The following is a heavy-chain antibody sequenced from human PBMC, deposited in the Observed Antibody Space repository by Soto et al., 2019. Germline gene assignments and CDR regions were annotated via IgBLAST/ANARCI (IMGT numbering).Heavy chain of an antibody. V-gene: IGHV1-69*06. CDR1: GGGFGSYA. Sequence: GASVELSCKASGGGFGSYAIIWVRQAPGQGLEWMGGIIPIFGTANYAQKFQGRVTITADKSTSTAYMELSSLRSEDTAVYYCARDLRSIAAAPFYYYGMDVWGQGTTVTVSS. CDR2: IIPIFGTA. J-gene: IGHJ6*02. CDR3: ARDLRSIAAAPFYYYGMDV. D-gene: IGHD6-13*01.